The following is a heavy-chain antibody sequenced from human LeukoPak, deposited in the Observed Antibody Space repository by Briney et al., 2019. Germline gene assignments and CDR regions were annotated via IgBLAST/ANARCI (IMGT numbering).Heavy chain of an antibody. Sequence: PGGSLRLSCAASGFTFSSYSMNWVRQAPGKGLEWVSYISSSSSTIYYADSVKGRFTTSRDNAKNSLYLQMNSLRAEDTAVYYCARRQYDFWSGPSYYYYMDVWGKGTTVTVSS. CDR1: GFTFSSYS. J-gene: IGHJ6*03. D-gene: IGHD3-3*01. V-gene: IGHV3-48*04. CDR2: ISSSSSTI. CDR3: ARRQYDFWSGPSYYYYMDV.